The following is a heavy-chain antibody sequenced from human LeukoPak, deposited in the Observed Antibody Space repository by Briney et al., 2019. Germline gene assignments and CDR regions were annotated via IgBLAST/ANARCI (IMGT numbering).Heavy chain of an antibody. CDR3: ARAPGGGASNN. CDR1: GFTFSSYW. Sequence: GGSLRLSCAASGFTFSSYWMHWVRQAPGKGLVWVSRINSDWSSTSYADSVKGRFTISRDNAKNTLYLQMNSLRAEDTAVYYCARAPGGGASNNWGQGTLVTVSA. CDR2: INSDWSST. D-gene: IGHD4-11*01. V-gene: IGHV3-74*01. J-gene: IGHJ4*02.